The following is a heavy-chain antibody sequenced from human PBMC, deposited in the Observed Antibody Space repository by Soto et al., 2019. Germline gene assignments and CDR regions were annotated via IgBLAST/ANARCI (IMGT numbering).Heavy chain of an antibody. CDR3: ASGPGDRIFDI. J-gene: IGHJ3*02. V-gene: IGHV3-21*01. Sequence: VQLVESGGGVVQPGRSLRLSCAASGFTFSSYAMHWVRQAPGKGLEWVSSISKTGHYIYYADSLKGRFTISRDNAKNSLYLQINSLRAEDTAVYYCASGPGDRIFDIWGQGTMVTVSS. CDR1: GFTFSSYA. D-gene: IGHD7-27*01. CDR2: ISKTGHYI.